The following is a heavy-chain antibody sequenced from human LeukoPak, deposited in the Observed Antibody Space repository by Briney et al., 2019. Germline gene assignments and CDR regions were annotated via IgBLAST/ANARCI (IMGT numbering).Heavy chain of an antibody. Sequence: PGGSLRLSCTASGFTFSKYAMSWVRLAPGKGVEWVSGIGDGGRSTYYADSVRGRFTISRDNSKNMLYLQMDSLRAEDTALYYCAKDDGSNFMQGYFDYWGQGALVTVSS. CDR2: IGDGGRST. V-gene: IGHV3-23*01. D-gene: IGHD4-11*01. CDR3: AKDDGSNFMQGYFDY. J-gene: IGHJ4*02. CDR1: GFTFSKYA.